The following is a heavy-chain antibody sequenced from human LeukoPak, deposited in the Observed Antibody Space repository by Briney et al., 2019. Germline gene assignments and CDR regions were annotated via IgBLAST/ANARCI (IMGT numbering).Heavy chain of an antibody. D-gene: IGHD5-12*01. V-gene: IGHV3-30*04. Sequence: GGSLRLSCAASGFSLSSYAIHWVRQAPGKGLEWVAIISYDGSKKYYADSVKGRFTISRDNSKNTLYLQMNSLRTEDTAVYYCARSAAAGRIVATFGYWGQGTLVIVSS. CDR1: GFSLSSYA. CDR3: ARSAAAGRIVATFGY. CDR2: ISYDGSKK. J-gene: IGHJ4*02.